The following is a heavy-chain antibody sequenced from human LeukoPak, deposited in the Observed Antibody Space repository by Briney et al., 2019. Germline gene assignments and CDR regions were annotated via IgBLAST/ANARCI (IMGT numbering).Heavy chain of an antibody. CDR1: GYTFTSYA. J-gene: IGHJ6*02. CDR3: ARNHYYDILTGYVTYGMDV. CDR2: INAGNGNT. V-gene: IGHV1-3*01. Sequence: ASVKVSCKASGYTFTSYAMHWVRQAPGQRLEWMGWINAGNGNTKYSQKFQGRVTITRDTSASTAYMELSSLRSDDTAVYYCARNHYYDILTGYVTYGMDVWGQGTTVTVSS. D-gene: IGHD3-9*01.